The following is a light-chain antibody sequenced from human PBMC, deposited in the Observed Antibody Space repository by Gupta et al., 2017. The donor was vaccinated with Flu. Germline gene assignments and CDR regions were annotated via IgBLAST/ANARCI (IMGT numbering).Light chain of an antibody. Sequence: NCKSSQSVLYSSTNKNYLAWYQQKPGQPPKLLIYWASTRESGVPDRFSGSGSGTDFTLTISSLQAEDAAAYYCQQHYSVPRTFGQGTKVEIK. CDR1: QSVLYSSTNKNY. V-gene: IGKV4-1*01. CDR2: WAS. CDR3: QQHYSVPRT. J-gene: IGKJ1*01.